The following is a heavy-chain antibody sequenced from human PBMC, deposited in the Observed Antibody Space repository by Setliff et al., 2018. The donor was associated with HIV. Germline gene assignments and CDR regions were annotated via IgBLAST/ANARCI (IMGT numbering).Heavy chain of an antibody. CDR1: GGSISSYY. V-gene: IGHV4-4*07. J-gene: IGHJ6*03. D-gene: IGHD3-22*01. Sequence: KTSETLSLTCTVSGGSISSYYWSWIRRPAGKGLEWIGRIYPSGSTSYNPSLKRRVTMSVDTSKNQISLKLSSVTAADTAVFYCAREFYHYDSSDYYSDYYYYYMDVWGKGTTVTVSS. CDR3: AREFYHYDSSDYYSDYYYYYMDV. CDR2: IYPSGST.